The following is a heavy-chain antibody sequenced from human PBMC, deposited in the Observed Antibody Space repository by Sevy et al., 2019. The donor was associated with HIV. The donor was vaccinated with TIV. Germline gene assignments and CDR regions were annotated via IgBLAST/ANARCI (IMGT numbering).Heavy chain of an antibody. CDR2: IGSSNSYI. J-gene: IGHJ4*02. V-gene: IGHV3-21*01. D-gene: IGHD6-13*01. CDR3: ARSYSSSWYILYYFEY. Sequence: GGSLRLSCAASGFSFSSYSVSWVRQAPGKGLEWVASIGSSNSYIYYADSVKGRFTIARDNAKNELFLHMNTLGAEDTAVDYCARSYSSSWYILYYFEYWGQGTPVTVSS. CDR1: GFSFSSYS.